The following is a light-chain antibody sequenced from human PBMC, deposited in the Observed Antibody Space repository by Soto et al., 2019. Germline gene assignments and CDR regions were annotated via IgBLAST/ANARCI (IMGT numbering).Light chain of an antibody. Sequence: QSALTQPASVSGSPGQSITISCTGTSSDVGGYNYVSWYQQHPGKAPKLMIYDVSNRPSGVSNRFSGSKSGNTASLTISGLQAEDEADYYCSSYTSSSPSSVFGTGPKVTVL. CDR2: DVS. CDR1: SSDVGGYNY. V-gene: IGLV2-14*01. CDR3: SSYTSSSPSSV. J-gene: IGLJ1*01.